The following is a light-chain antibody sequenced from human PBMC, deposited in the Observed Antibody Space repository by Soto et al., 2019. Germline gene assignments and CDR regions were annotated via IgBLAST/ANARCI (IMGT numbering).Light chain of an antibody. V-gene: IGKV1-8*01. CDR1: QGVSSY. J-gene: IGKJ1*01. CDR3: QQYDSYPLT. Sequence: AIRMTQSPSSLSASTGDRVTITCRASQGVSSYLDWYQQKPGKAPKLLIYAASTLQSGVPSRFSGSGSGTDFTFTIICLQSEDFANYYCQQYDSYPLTFGQGTKVEIK. CDR2: AAS.